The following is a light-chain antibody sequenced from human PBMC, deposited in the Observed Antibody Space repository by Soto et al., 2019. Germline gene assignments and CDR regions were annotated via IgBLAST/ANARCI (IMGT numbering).Light chain of an antibody. CDR1: QNINIY. Sequence: DIQMTQSPSSLSASVGDRVTISCRASQNINIYLDWCQHKPGKAPIFLNYVASTLQSGVPSRFSGSGSGTEFTLTISSLQPDDFATYYCQQYNSYSWTFGQGTKVDIK. J-gene: IGKJ1*01. V-gene: IGKV1-16*01. CDR3: QQYNSYSWT. CDR2: VAS.